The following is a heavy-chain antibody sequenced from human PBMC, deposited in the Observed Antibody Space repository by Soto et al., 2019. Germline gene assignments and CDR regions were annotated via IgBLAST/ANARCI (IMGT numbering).Heavy chain of an antibody. J-gene: IGHJ6*02. V-gene: IGHV1-69*13. D-gene: IGHD4-4*01. CDR3: GRGGYRHYSAYYYYALDV. Sequence: SVKVSCKASGGIFNNYAISWVRQAPGQGLEWMGGIIPMFGTLNYAQKFQGRVTIAADESTSTAYMELTSLRSEDTAVYYCGRGGYRHYSAYYYYALDVWGQGTTVTVSS. CDR2: IIPMFGTL. CDR1: GGIFNNYA.